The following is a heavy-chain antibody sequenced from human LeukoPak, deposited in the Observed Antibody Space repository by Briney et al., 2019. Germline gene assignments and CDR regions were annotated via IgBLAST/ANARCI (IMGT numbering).Heavy chain of an antibody. CDR3: ARTSPTSHFDF. CDR1: GFTFTTYW. J-gene: IGHJ4*02. Sequence: GGSLRLSCVASGFTFTTYWMDWVRQAPGKGLVWVSRINGDGSNSNYADSVKGRFTISRDNARNTLYLQMNGLRAEDTALYYCARTSPTSHFDFWGQGTLVTVSS. D-gene: IGHD3-16*01. CDR2: INGDGSNS. V-gene: IGHV3-74*01.